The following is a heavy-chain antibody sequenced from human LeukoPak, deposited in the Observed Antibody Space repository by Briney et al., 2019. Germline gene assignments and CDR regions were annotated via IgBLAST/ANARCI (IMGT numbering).Heavy chain of an antibody. CDR1: GFTFSNYV. D-gene: IGHD3-10*01. J-gene: IGHJ4*02. CDR3: AREGGSGSYSTSFDY. CDR2: IWYDGSNQ. V-gene: IGHV3-33*01. Sequence: GGSLRLSCAASGFTFSNYVIHWVRQAPGKGLEWVTLIWYDGSNQHYADSVKGRFTISRDNSKNTLYLQMNSLRAEDAAVYYCAREGGSGSYSTSFDYWGQGTLVTVSS.